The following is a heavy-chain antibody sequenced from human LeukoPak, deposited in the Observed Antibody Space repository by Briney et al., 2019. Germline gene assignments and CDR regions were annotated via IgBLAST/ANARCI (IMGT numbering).Heavy chain of an antibody. D-gene: IGHD3-9*01. CDR1: GFTFSSYS. V-gene: IGHV3-21*01. CDR3: ARTPSYYDILTGYDYYYMDV. CDR2: ISSSSSYI. J-gene: IGHJ6*03. Sequence: GGSLRLSCAASGFTFSSYSMNWVRQAPGKGLEWVSSISSSSSYIHYADSVKGRFTISRDNAKNSLYLQMNSLRAEDTAVYYCARTPSYYDILTGYDYYYMDVWGKGTTVTISS.